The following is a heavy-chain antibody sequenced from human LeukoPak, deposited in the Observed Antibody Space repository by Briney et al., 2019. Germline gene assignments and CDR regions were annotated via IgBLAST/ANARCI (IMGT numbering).Heavy chain of an antibody. V-gene: IGHV3-23*01. Sequence: GGSLRLSCAASGFTFSSYAMSWVRQAPGKGLEWVSTISGSGGSTFYADSVKGRFTISGDNSKNTLYLQMNSLRSEDTAVYYCATDPRGYCSGGSCDVWGQGTTVTVSS. CDR1: GFTFSSYA. CDR3: ATDPRGYCSGGSCDV. D-gene: IGHD2-15*01. CDR2: ISGSGGST. J-gene: IGHJ6*02.